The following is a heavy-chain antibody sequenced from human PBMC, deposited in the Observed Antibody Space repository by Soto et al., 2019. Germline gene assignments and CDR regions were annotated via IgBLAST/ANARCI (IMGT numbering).Heavy chain of an antibody. V-gene: IGHV3-30-3*01. D-gene: IGHD5-18*01. CDR1: VFTFTAYG. J-gene: IGHJ6*02. CDR3: ARALGYNYGDRDHYYGLDV. CDR2: ISYDGSNK. Sequence: WGSLRLSCSASVFTFTAYGMGWFRQAPGKGLEWVAVISYDGSNKYYAASVKGRFTVSRDNSNYMLHLQVNSLTPDDTAVYYCARALGYNYGDRDHYYGLDVWGQGTTVTVSS.